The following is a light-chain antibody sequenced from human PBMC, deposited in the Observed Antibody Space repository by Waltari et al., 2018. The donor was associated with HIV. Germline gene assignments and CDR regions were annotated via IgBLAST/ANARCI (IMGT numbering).Light chain of an antibody. CDR1: ARELGGFNF. J-gene: IGLJ1*01. Sequence: QSALSQPASVSASPGQSVPIPCSGSARELGGFNFFSCYKQHPDRAPTLILFDVNNRPSGISDRFSGSKSGTTASLTISTVRTDDEADYYCASYTVNSTGVFGTGTKLSVL. CDR3: ASYTVNSTGV. V-gene: IGLV2-14*03. CDR2: DVN.